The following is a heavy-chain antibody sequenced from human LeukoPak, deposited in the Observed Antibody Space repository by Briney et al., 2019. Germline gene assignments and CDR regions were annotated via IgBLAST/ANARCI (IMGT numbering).Heavy chain of an antibody. CDR1: GGSFSGYY. CDR3: ARGSGDYGGNSGLRVYWYFDL. Sequence: SETLSLTCAVYGGSFSGYYWSWIRQPPGKGLEWIGEVNHSGSTNYNPSLKSRVTISVDTSKNQFSLKLSSVTAADTAVYYCARGSGDYGGNSGLRVYWYFDLWGRGTLVTVSS. D-gene: IGHD4-23*01. J-gene: IGHJ2*01. CDR2: VNHSGST. V-gene: IGHV4-34*01.